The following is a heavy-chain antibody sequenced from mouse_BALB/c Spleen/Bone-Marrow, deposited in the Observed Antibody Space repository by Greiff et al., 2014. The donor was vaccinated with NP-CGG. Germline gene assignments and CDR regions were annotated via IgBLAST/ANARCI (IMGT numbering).Heavy chain of an antibody. Sequence: VQLQQSGAELARPGASVKMSCKASGYTFTSFTIHRVKQRPGQGLEWIGYINPSSGYTNYNQNFKDKATLTADKSASTAYMQLTSLTSEDSAVYYCARRDYGPFYALDYWGQGTSVTVSS. CDR1: GYTFTSFT. CDR2: INPSSGYT. V-gene: IGHV1-4*01. D-gene: IGHD1-2*01. J-gene: IGHJ4*01. CDR3: ARRDYGPFYALDY.